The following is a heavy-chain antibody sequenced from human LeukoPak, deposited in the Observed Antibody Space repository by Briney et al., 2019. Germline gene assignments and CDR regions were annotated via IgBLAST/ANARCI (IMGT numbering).Heavy chain of an antibody. CDR3: ARDALARFTDYYFDY. CDR2: INPSGGST. V-gene: IGHV1-46*01. D-gene: IGHD4-11*01. CDR1: GYTFTSYY. J-gene: IGHJ4*02. Sequence: ATVKVSCKASGYTFTSYYMHWVRQAPGQGLEWMGIINPSGGSTSYAQKFQGRVTMTRDMSTSTVYMELSSLRSEDTAVYYCARDALARFTDYYFDYWGQGTLVTVSS.